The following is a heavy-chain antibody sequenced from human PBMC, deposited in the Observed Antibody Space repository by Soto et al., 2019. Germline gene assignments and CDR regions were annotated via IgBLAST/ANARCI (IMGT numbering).Heavy chain of an antibody. CDR2: IRSKTYGETI. CDR3: ARGTYYDTNGYSYYSGD. Sequence: GSLRLTVTASGFTFELYTMNWVRQAPGKGLGWVGFIRSKTYGETIEYAASVKGRFTISRDDSNTIAFLQMNSLKIEDTAVYYCARGTYYDTNGYSYYSGDWGQGALVTVSS. CDR1: GFTFELYT. D-gene: IGHD3-22*01. V-gene: IGHV3-49*04. J-gene: IGHJ4*02.